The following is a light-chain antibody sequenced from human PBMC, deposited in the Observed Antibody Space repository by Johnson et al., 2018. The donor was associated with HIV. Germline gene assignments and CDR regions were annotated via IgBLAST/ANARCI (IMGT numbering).Light chain of an antibody. V-gene: IGLV1-51*01. CDR2: END. J-gene: IGLJ1*01. CDR1: NSDIGENY. CDR3: GTWDSSLSAGDV. Sequence: QSVLTQPPSVSAAPGQKVTISCSGSNSDIGENYVSWYQQVTGTAPKLLIYENDKRPSGIPARFSGSKSGTSATLGITGLQAGDEADYYCGTWDSSLSAGDVFGTGTKVTVL.